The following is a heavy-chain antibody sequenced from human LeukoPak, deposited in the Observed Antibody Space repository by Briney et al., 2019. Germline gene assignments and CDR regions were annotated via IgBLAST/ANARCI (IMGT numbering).Heavy chain of an antibody. D-gene: IGHD5-12*01. CDR3: ARDGGYENAYYFDY. CDR1: GFTFSSYA. V-gene: IGHV3-30*04. CDR2: ISYDGSNK. Sequence: GGSLRLSCAASGFTFSSYAMHWVRQAPGKGLEWVAVISYDGSNKYYADSMKGRFTISRDNSRNTLYLRMNSLRAEDTAVYYCARDGGYENAYYFDYWGQGTLVTVSS. J-gene: IGHJ4*02.